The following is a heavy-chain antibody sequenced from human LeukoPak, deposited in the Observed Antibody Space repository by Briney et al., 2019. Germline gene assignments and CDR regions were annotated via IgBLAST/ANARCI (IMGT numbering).Heavy chain of an antibody. CDR1: GGSISSYY. Sequence: SETLSLTCTVSGGSISSYYWSWIRQPAGKGLEWIGRIYTSGSTNYNPSLKSRVTMSVDTSKNQFSLKLSSVTAADTAVYYCARDLLVVPAATPRYWYFDLWGRGTLVTVSS. J-gene: IGHJ2*01. D-gene: IGHD2-2*01. V-gene: IGHV4-4*07. CDR3: ARDLLVVPAATPRYWYFDL. CDR2: IYTSGST.